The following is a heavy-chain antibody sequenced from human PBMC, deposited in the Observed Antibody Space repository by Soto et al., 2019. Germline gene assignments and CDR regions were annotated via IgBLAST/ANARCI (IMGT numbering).Heavy chain of an antibody. V-gene: IGHV3-30*03. Sequence: PVVSLRLSCAASGFTFSSYGMHWVRQAPGKGLEWVAVISYDGSNKYYADSVKGRFTISRDNSKNTLYLQMNSLRAEDTAVYYCAASGGYVDYWGQGTLVTVSS. J-gene: IGHJ4*02. CDR2: ISYDGSNK. D-gene: IGHD2-15*01. CDR1: GFTFSSYG. CDR3: AASGGYVDY.